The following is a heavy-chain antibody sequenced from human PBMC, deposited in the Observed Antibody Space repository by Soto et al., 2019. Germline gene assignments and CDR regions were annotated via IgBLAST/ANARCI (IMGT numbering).Heavy chain of an antibody. J-gene: IGHJ6*02. CDR2: ISYDGSNK. Sequence: QVQLVESGGGVVQPGRSLRLSCAASGFTFSSYAMHWVRQAPGKGLEWVAVISYDGSNKYYADSVKGRFTISRDNSKNTLYLQINSLRAEDTAVYYCARSGGVVIFYYYYGMDVWGQGTTGTVSS. CDR3: ARSGGVVIFYYYYGMDV. V-gene: IGHV3-30-3*01. D-gene: IGHD3-3*01. CDR1: GFTFSSYA.